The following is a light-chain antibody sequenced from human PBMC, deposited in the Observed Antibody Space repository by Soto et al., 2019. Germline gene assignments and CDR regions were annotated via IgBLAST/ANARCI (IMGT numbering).Light chain of an antibody. CDR2: EVS. CDR1: SSDIGGYKY. CDR3: CSYTRRSTRV. J-gene: IGLJ2*01. Sequence: QSVLTQPASVSGSPGQSITISCTGTSSDIGGYKYVSWYQQHPGIAPKLMFYEVSNRPSGVSNRFSGSKSGNTASLTISGLQAEDEADYYCCSYTRRSTRVFGGGTKLTVL. V-gene: IGLV2-14*01.